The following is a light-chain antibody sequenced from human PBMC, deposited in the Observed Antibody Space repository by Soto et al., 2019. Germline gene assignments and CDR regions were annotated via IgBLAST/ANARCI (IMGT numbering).Light chain of an antibody. Sequence: QSALTQPPSASGSPGQSVNISGTGTSSDLGGYNYVSWYQPYPGKAPKLMIYEVSKRPSGIPDRFSGSKSGITASLTVSGLQTEDEADYYCSSYTGSNNYVFGPGTKVTVL. CDR1: SSDLGGYNY. J-gene: IGLJ1*01. V-gene: IGLV2-8*01. CDR3: SSYTGSNNYV. CDR2: EVS.